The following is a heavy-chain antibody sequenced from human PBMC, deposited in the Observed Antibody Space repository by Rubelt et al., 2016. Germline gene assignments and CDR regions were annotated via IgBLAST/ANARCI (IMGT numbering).Heavy chain of an antibody. J-gene: IGHJ4*02. D-gene: IGHD1-7*01. CDR1: GFTVSSNY. CDR2: IYSGGTT. CDR3: GRGLGRELCN. Sequence: EVHLVESGGGLVQPGGSLRLSCAASGFTVSSNYMSWVRQAPGKGLEWVSVIYSGGTTYYADSVKGRFTISRDNSKNARHPQMNNLRAEDTAVYYCGRGLGRELCNWGQGTRGTVSS. V-gene: IGHV3-66*01.